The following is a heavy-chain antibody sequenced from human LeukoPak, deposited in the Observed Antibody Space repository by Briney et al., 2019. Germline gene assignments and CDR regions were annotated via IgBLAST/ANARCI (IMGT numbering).Heavy chain of an antibody. J-gene: IGHJ4*02. D-gene: IGHD1-1*01. CDR1: GFTFSTYT. CDR2: VLGGGGT. V-gene: IGHV3-23*01. CDR3: TKDKIPDNRWNFDY. Sequence: GGSLRLSCAASGFTFSTYTMNWVRQAPGRGLEWVSSVLGGGGTYYADSVKGRSTISRDNSRNTLYLQMNSLRAEDTAIYYCTKDKIPDNRWNFDYWGQGTLVTVSS.